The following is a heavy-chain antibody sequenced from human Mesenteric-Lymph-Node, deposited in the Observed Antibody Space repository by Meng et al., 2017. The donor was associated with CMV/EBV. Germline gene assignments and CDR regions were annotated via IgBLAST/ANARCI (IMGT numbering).Heavy chain of an antibody. Sequence: GESLKISCAASGFTFSSYAMSWVRQAPGKGLEWVSAISGSGGSTYYADSVKGRFTISRDNSKKTLYLQMNNLRAEDTAVYYCAKLLGAARRFDFWGQGTLVTVSS. J-gene: IGHJ4*02. CDR1: GFTFSSYA. D-gene: IGHD6-6*01. V-gene: IGHV3-23*01. CDR3: AKLLGAARRFDF. CDR2: ISGSGGST.